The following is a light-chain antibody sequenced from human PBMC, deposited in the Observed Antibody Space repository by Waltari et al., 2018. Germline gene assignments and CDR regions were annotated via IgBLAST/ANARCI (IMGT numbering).Light chain of an antibody. CDR3: SSYTSSSTLV. Sequence: QSALTQPASVSGSPGQSITISCTGASSAVGFYNYVSWYQQHPGKVPKLMIYEVSNRPSGVSNRFSGSKSGNTASLTISGLQAEDEADYYCSSYTSSSTLVFGTGTKVTVL. CDR2: EVS. CDR1: SSAVGFYNY. J-gene: IGLJ1*01. V-gene: IGLV2-14*01.